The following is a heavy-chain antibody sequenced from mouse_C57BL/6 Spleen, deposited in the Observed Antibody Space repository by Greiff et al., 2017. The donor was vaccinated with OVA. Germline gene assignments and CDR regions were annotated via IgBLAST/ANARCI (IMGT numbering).Heavy chain of an antibody. Sequence: EVQLQQSGPELVKPGASVKIPCKASGYTFTDYNMDWVKQSHGKSLEWIGDINPNNGGTIYNQKFKGKATLTVDKSSSTAYMELRSLTSEDTAVYYCARHDYYVFYAMDYWGQGTSVTVSS. CDR1: GYTFTDYN. CDR2: INPNNGGT. V-gene: IGHV1-18*01. D-gene: IGHD1-1*01. J-gene: IGHJ4*01. CDR3: ARHDYYVFYAMDY.